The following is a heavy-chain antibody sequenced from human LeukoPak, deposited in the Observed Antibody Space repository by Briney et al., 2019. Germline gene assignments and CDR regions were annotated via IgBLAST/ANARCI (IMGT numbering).Heavy chain of an antibody. J-gene: IGHJ6*03. V-gene: IGHV3-53*01. D-gene: IGHD5-18*01. CDR3: ARAQGYSYARYYYYYMDV. CDR2: IYSGGST. CDR1: GFTVSSNY. Sequence: GGSLRLSCAASGFTVSSNYMSWVRQAPGKGLEWVSVIYSGGSTYYADSVKGRFTISRDNSKNTLYLQMNSLRAEDTAVYYCARAQGYSYARYYYYYMDVWGKGTTVTISS.